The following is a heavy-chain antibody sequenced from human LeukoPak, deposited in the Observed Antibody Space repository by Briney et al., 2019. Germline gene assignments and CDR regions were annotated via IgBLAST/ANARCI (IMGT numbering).Heavy chain of an antibody. CDR1: GASISSQY. V-gene: IGHV4-59*11. CDR3: ARRRIDSMYNRFDP. CDR2: IYNSGST. Sequence: PSETLSLTCSVSGASISSQYWTWIRQPPGKGLEWIGYIYNSGSTNYNPSLKSRVTMSIDTSKNQFSLRLTSVTAADTAVYYCARRRIDSMYNRFDPWGQGTLVIVSS. J-gene: IGHJ5*02. D-gene: IGHD2-21*01.